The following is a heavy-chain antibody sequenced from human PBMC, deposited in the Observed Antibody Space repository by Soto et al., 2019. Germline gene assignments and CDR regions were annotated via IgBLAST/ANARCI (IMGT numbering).Heavy chain of an antibody. CDR2: IYYSGNT. D-gene: IGHD1-26*01. V-gene: IGHV4-39*01. Sequence: PSETLSLTCTVSGGSISSSSYYWGWIRQPPGKGLEWIGSIYYSGNTYYNPSLKSRVTMSVDTSKNQFSLKLSSVTAADTAVYYCARRSGGGNNWFDPWGQGTLVTVSS. J-gene: IGHJ5*02. CDR3: ARRSGGGNNWFDP. CDR1: GGSISSSSYY.